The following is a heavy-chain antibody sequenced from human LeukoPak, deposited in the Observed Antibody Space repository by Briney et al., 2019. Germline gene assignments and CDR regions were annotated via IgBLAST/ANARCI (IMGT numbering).Heavy chain of an antibody. V-gene: IGHV4-61*01. J-gene: IGHJ4*02. CDR1: GGSVSSGSYY. CDR2: IYYSGRT. D-gene: IGHD2-21*02. Sequence: SETLSLTCTVSGGSVSSGSYYWSWIRQPPGKGLEWIGYIYYSGRTNYNPSLKSRLTLSVDTSKNQFSLKLSSVTAADTAFYYCARAAYCGGDCYYYFDSWGQGTLVTVSS. CDR3: ARAAYCGGDCYYYFDS.